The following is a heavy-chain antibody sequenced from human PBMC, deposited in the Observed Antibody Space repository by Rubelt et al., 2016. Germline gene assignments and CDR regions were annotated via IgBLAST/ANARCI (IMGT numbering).Heavy chain of an antibody. Sequence: EVQLVESGGGLVQPGGSLRLSCVPSGFTVSSHYMSWVRQAPGKGLEWVSVIYSGGSTYYADSVKGRFTISRDNSKNTLYLQMNSLRAEDTAVYYCATDRRTLKGGAFDIWGQGTMVTVSS. D-gene: IGHD1-14*01. CDR3: ATDRRTLKGGAFDI. J-gene: IGHJ3*02. V-gene: IGHV3-53*01. CDR1: GFTVSSHY. CDR2: IYSGGST.